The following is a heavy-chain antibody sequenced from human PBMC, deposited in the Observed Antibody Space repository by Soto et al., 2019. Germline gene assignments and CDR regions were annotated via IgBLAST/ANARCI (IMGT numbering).Heavy chain of an antibody. Sequence: SVKVSCKASGFTFTSSAVQWVRQASGQRLEWIGWIVVGSGNTNYAQKFQERVTITRDMSTSTAYMELSSLRSEDTAVYYCAAGWELHYYYGMDVWGQGTTVTVSS. V-gene: IGHV1-58*01. CDR2: IVVGSGNT. CDR3: AAGWELHYYYGMDV. J-gene: IGHJ6*02. CDR1: GFTFTSSA. D-gene: IGHD1-26*01.